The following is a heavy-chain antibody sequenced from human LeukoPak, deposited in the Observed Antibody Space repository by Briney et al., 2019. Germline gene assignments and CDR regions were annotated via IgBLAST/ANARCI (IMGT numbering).Heavy chain of an antibody. CDR3: ARYNSGYDS. J-gene: IGHJ4*02. D-gene: IGHD5-12*01. Sequence: PGGSLRLSCAASGFTFSTYAMGWVRQAPGKGLEWVPAISGSGGTTSYADSVKGRFTISRDNSKNTLDLQMNSLRAEDTALYYCARYNSGYDSWGQGTLVTVSS. CDR2: ISGSGGTT. CDR1: GFTFSTYA. V-gene: IGHV3-23*01.